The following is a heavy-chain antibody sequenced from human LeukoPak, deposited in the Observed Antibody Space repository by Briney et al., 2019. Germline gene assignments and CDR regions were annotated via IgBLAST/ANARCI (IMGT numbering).Heavy chain of an antibody. V-gene: IGHV3-23*01. CDR3: ARRPRDTSGYYLGAFHD. CDR2: IGASGADT. D-gene: IGHD3-22*01. Sequence: GGSLRLSCAASGFTFSSYSMNWVRQAPGKGVEWVSVIGASGADTYYSDSVKGRFTVSRDNSQNTLFLHMSSLRAEDTAVYFCARRPRDTSGYYLGAFHDWGQGTTVTVSS. CDR1: GFTFSSYS. J-gene: IGHJ3*01.